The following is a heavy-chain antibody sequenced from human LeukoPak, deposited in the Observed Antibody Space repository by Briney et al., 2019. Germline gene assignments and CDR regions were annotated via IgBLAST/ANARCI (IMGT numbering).Heavy chain of an antibody. CDR2: IWYDGSNK. Sequence: SGGSLRLSCAASGFTFSSYGMHWVRQAPGKGLEWVAVIWYDGSNKYYADSVKGRFTTSRDNAKNSLYLQMNSLRAEDTAVYYCARVWFGELLPNEIDYWGQGTLVTVSS. CDR3: ARVWFGELLPNEIDY. CDR1: GFTFSSYG. J-gene: IGHJ4*02. V-gene: IGHV3-33*01. D-gene: IGHD3-10*01.